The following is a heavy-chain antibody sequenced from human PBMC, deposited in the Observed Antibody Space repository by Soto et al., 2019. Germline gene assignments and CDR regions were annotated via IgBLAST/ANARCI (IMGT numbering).Heavy chain of an antibody. V-gene: IGHV4-31*03. CDR2: IYYSGST. CDR1: GGSISSGGYY. Sequence: QVQLQESGPGLVKPSQTLSLTCTVSGGSISSGGYYWSWIRQHPGKGLEWIGYIYYSGSTYYNPSLKSRVTIAVDTSKNQFSLKLSSVTAADTAVYYCARDVAAAALFDYWGQGTLVTVSS. CDR3: ARDVAAAALFDY. J-gene: IGHJ4*02. D-gene: IGHD6-13*01.